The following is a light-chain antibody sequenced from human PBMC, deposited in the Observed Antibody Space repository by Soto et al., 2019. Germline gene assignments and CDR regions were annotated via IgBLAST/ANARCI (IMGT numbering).Light chain of an antibody. J-gene: IGKJ1*01. CDR3: HQRQSWPRT. Sequence: IVMTQSPATLSVSPGERATLSCRASQSVISNFAWYQQKPGQAPRLLIYGASTRATGIPATFSACGSGTDFTLTISDVQPEDFALYYCHQRQSWPRTFGPGTKVDIK. CDR2: GAS. V-gene: IGKV3-15*01. CDR1: QSVISN.